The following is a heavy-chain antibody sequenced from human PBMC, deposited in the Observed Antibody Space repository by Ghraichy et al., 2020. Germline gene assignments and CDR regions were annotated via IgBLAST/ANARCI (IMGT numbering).Heavy chain of an antibody. J-gene: IGHJ5*02. D-gene: IGHD3-3*01. V-gene: IGHV4-61*02. CDR3: ARESVGVGFDP. Sequence: SQTLSLTCNVSGASVSSDFYYWSWIRQPAGKGLEWIGRVSNSGSVSRNPSLKSRVTLSIDPSNNQFSLKLSSVTAADTAVYFCARESVGVGFDPWGQGTLVTVSS. CDR2: VSNSGSV. CDR1: GASVSSDFYY.